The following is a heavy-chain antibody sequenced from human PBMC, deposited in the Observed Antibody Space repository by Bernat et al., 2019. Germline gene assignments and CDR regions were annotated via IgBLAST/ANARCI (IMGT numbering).Heavy chain of an antibody. CDR2: INTYSGNP. Sequence: QVQLVQSGSELKKPGASVKVSCKTSGYTFTTYAINWVRQASGQGLEWMGWINTYSGNPAYAQGFTGRFVFSVDTSVSTAYLEISSLKAEDTAVYYCARDKSGSFWYFDLWGRGTLVTVSS. CDR1: GYTFTTYA. CDR3: ARDKSGSFWYFDL. V-gene: IGHV7-4-1*02. J-gene: IGHJ2*01. D-gene: IGHD2-15*01.